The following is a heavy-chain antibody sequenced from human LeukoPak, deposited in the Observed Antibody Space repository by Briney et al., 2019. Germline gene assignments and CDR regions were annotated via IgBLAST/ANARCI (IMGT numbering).Heavy chain of an antibody. Sequence: PGRSLRLSCAASGFTFSSYGMHWVRQAPGKGLEWVAVIWYDGSNKYYADSVKGRFTISRDNSKNTLYLQMNSLRAEDTAVYYCARANLYSSGWYAGGYWGQGTLVTVSS. D-gene: IGHD6-19*01. CDR1: GFTFSSYG. V-gene: IGHV3-33*01. J-gene: IGHJ4*02. CDR3: ARANLYSSGWYAGGY. CDR2: IWYDGSNK.